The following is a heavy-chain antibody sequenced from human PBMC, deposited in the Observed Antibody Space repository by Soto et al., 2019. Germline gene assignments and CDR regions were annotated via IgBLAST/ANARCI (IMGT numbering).Heavy chain of an antibody. V-gene: IGHV4-34*01. CDR3: ARNQRNFWSGYSLSYYFDY. CDR1: VGSFIGYY. D-gene: IGHD3-3*01. J-gene: IGHJ4*02. Sequence: NPSETLSLTCAFYVGSFIGYYWSWIRQPPGKGLEWIGEINHSGSTNYNPSLKSRVTISVDTSKNQFSLKLSSVTAADTAVYYCARNQRNFWSGYSLSYYFDYWGQGTLVTVSS. CDR2: INHSGST.